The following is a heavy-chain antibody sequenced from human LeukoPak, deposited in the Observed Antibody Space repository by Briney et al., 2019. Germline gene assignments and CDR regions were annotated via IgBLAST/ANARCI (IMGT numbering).Heavy chain of an antibody. CDR1: GFTFDDYA. D-gene: IGHD6-13*01. J-gene: IGHJ5*02. CDR3: AKDPVSSSWYGQNWFDP. V-gene: IGHV3-9*01. Sequence: GGSLRLSCAASGFTFDDYAMHWVRQAPGKGLEWVSGISWNSGSIGYADSVKGRFTISRDNAKNSLYLQMNSLRAEDTASYYCAKDPVSSSWYGQNWFDPWGQGTLVTVSS. CDR2: ISWNSGSI.